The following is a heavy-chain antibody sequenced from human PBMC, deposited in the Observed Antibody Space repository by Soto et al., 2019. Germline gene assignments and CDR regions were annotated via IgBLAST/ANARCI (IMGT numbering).Heavy chain of an antibody. Sequence: GGSLRLSCTASGFTFGDYAMSWFRQAPGKGLEWVGFIRSKAYGGTTEYAASVKGRFTISRDDSKSIAYLQMNSLKTEDTAVYYCTRKQEDYYYYYMDVWGKGTTVTVSS. J-gene: IGHJ6*03. V-gene: IGHV3-49*03. CDR2: IRSKAYGGTT. CDR1: GFTFGDYA. CDR3: TRKQEDYYYYYMDV.